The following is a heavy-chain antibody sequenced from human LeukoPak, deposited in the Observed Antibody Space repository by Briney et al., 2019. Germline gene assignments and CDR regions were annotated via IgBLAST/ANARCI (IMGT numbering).Heavy chain of an antibody. CDR2: IYYSGSP. CDR1: DGSISTYY. CDR3: AGRYGSGRKDYFDY. D-gene: IGHD3-10*01. Sequence: SEILSLTCTVPDGSISTYYWSWSRQPPGKGLEWIAYIYYSGSPNYNPSLKSRVTISVDTSKNQFSLKLRSVTAGDTAVYYFAGRYGSGRKDYFDYWGQGTLVTVSS. V-gene: IGHV4-59*01. J-gene: IGHJ4*02.